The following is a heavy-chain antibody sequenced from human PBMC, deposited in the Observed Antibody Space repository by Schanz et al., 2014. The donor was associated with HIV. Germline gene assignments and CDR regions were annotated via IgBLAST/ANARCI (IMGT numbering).Heavy chain of an antibody. D-gene: IGHD4-4*01. Sequence: EVQLVESGGGLVQPGGSLRLSCAASGFVFSSYAMHWVRQAPGKGLEWLAYMSPGGDTIYYAESVKGRFTISRDYDKSSLYLQMSSLRDDDTAVYYCARGWRENSFDYWGQGTLVTVSS. V-gene: IGHV3-48*02. CDR2: MSPGGDTI. J-gene: IGHJ4*02. CDR3: ARGWRENSFDY. CDR1: GFVFSSYA.